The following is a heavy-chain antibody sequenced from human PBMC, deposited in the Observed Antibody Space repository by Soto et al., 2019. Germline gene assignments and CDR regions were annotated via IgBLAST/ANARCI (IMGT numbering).Heavy chain of an antibody. CDR3: ARDKAYGFDV. CDR1: EFAFNTYW. Sequence: EVQLVESGGGLVQPGGSLRLSCAASEFAFNTYWMHWVRQVPGKGLEWVSRINGDGITRTYADSVKGRFTISRDNAENILYLQMNSLRAEDTAVYYCARDKAYGFDVWGQGTTVTVSS. V-gene: IGHV3-74*01. J-gene: IGHJ6*02. CDR2: INGDGITR.